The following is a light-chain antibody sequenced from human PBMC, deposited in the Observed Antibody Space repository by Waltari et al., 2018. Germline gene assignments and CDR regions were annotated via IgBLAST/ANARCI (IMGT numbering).Light chain of an antibody. CDR1: QRVGSY. CDR2: DAS. Sequence: EIVLTQSPVTLSLSPGESATLSCRASQRVGSYLAWYQQKAGQAPRLLIYDASNGATGIPARFSGSGSGTDFTLTISSLEPEDFAIYYCQQRSTWPLTFGGGSKVEI. J-gene: IGKJ4*01. CDR3: QQRSTWPLT. V-gene: IGKV3-11*01.